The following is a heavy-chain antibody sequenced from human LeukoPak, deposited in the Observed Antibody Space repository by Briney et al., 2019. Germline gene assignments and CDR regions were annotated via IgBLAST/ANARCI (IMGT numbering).Heavy chain of an antibody. CDR3: ARRGDY. D-gene: IGHD3-16*01. CDR1: GGSVSTNFYY. V-gene: IGHV4-39*01. CDR2: MYYSGST. Sequence: PSETLSLICSVSGGSVSTNFYYWGWIRQPPGKGPEWIGSMYYSGSTYYSPSLESRVTICADTSKNQFFLKLSSVTAADTAVYYCARRGDYWGRGTPVTVSS. J-gene: IGHJ4*02.